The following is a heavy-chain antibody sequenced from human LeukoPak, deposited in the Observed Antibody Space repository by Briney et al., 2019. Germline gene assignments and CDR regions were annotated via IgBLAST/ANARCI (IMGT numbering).Heavy chain of an antibody. D-gene: IGHD6-19*01. CDR3: AREAVAGASFDL. Sequence: SETLSLTCTVSGGSISSYYWSWIRQPPGKGLEWIGYIYYSGSTNYNPSLKSRVTISVDTSKNQFSLKLGSVTAADTAVYYCAREAVAGASFDLWGRGTLVTVSS. CDR1: GGSISSYY. J-gene: IGHJ2*01. CDR2: IYYSGST. V-gene: IGHV4-59*08.